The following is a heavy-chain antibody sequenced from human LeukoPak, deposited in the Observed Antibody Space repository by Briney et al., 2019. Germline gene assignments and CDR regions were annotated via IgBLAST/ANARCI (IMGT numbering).Heavy chain of an antibody. V-gene: IGHV3-7*04. Sequence: GGSLTLSCAPAGFPFSSYWMSWARHAPRKGLEWVANTNQDGAGKYYVTSVKGRFTISRDNAKNSLYLQMNSLTAEDTAIYFCARGDDFSGYYWGQGTLVTVSS. CDR1: GFPFSSYW. CDR3: ARGDDFSGYY. CDR2: TNQDGAGK. D-gene: IGHD2-21*02. J-gene: IGHJ4*02.